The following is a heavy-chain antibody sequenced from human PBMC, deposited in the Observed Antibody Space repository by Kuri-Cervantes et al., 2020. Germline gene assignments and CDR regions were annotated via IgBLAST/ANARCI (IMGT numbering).Heavy chain of an antibody. CDR1: GFTFSSYD. D-gene: IGHD3-10*01. CDR2: IGTAGDT. V-gene: IGHV3-13*01. Sequence: GGSLRLSCAASGFTFSSYDMHWVRQATGKGLEWVSAIGTAGDTYYPGSVKGRFTISRDNAKNSLYVQMNSLRVEDTALYHCARASGSGSSGSGYYYYMDVWGKGTTVTVSS. CDR3: ARASGSGSSGSGYYYYMDV. J-gene: IGHJ6*03.